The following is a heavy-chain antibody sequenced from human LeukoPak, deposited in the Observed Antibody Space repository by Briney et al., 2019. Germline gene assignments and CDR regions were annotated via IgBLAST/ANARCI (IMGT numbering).Heavy chain of an antibody. J-gene: IGHJ6*03. V-gene: IGHV1-69*13. CDR3: ARGEEEMSPYCYMDV. CDR1: GGTFSSYA. D-gene: IGHD5-24*01. CDR2: IIPIFGTA. Sequence: GASVKVSCKASGGTFSSYAISWVRQSPGQGLEWMGGIIPIFGTANYAQKFQGRVTITADESTSTAYMELSSLRSEDTAVYYCARGEEEMSPYCYMDVRGKGTTVTVSS.